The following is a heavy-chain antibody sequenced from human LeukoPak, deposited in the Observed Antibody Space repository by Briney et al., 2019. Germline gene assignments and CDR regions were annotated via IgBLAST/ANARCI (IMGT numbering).Heavy chain of an antibody. CDR1: VYNFLNYG. Sequence: ASVTVSFKASVYNFLNYGISWVRQAPGQGREGVGWISVKTGNINYAQKFQARATMTRDTSTTTAYMELRSLRSDDTAVYFCARRFLNSHPIYYYMDVWAKGTPVIVSS. D-gene: IGHD2-21*01. CDR3: ARRFLNSHPIYYYMDV. CDR2: ISVKTGNI. J-gene: IGHJ6*03. V-gene: IGHV1-18*01.